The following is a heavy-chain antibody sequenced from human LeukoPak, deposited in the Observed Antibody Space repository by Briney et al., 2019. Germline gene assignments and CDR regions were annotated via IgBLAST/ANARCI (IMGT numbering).Heavy chain of an antibody. CDR2: ISSSSSTI. Sequence: PGGSLRLSCAVSGFTFSSYSMNWVRPAPGKGLEWVSYISSSSSTIYYADPVKGRFTISRDNAKNSLYLQMNSLRAEDTAVYYCARDETPTNGYDSYDFWGQGTLVTVST. CDR3: ARDETPTNGYDSYDF. V-gene: IGHV3-48*04. J-gene: IGHJ4*02. D-gene: IGHD5-12*01. CDR1: GFTFSSYS.